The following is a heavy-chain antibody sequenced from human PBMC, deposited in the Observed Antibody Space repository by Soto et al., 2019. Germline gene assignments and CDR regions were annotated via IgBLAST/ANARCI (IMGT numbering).Heavy chain of an antibody. CDR2: ISYDGSNK. CDR1: GFTFSSYA. V-gene: IGHV3-30-3*01. CDR3: TKYQLLGLNWLDP. J-gene: IGHJ5*02. D-gene: IGHD2-2*01. Sequence: QVQLVESGGGVVQPGRSLRLSCAASGFTFSSYAMHWVRQAPGKGLEWGAVISYDGSNKYYADSVKGRFTISRDNSKNTLYLQMNSLRAEDTAVYYCTKYQLLGLNWLDPWGQGTLVTVSS.